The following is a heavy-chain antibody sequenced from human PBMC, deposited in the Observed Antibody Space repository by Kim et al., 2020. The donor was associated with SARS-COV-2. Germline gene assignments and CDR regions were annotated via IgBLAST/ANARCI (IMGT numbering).Heavy chain of an antibody. V-gene: IGHV4-59*13. CDR1: GGSISVYY. CDR3: ARDRGSGSYRYDVFDI. Sequence: SETLSLTCSLSGGSISVYYWNWNRQPPGKELEWIGSIYHTGNTNYNPSLKSRVTISVNMSKNLFSLKLTSVTAADTAIYYCARDRGSGSYRYDVFDIWG. D-gene: IGHD3-10*01. CDR2: IYHTGNT. J-gene: IGHJ3*02.